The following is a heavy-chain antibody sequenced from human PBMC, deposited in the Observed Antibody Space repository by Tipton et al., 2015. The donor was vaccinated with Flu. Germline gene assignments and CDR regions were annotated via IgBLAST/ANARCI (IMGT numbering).Heavy chain of an antibody. D-gene: IGHD3-10*01. CDR3: AKDRGGPYYYGSGSLSFDY. CDR2: ISDGGGAI. Sequence: SLRLSCAASGFTFNQCAMSWVRQAPGKGLEWLSGISDGGGAIYYADAVKGRSIISRDNSKRMVYLQMDSLRVEDTAIYYCAKDRGGPYYYGSGSLSFDYWGQGTLVTVSS. CDR1: GFTFNQCA. V-gene: IGHV3-23*01. J-gene: IGHJ4*02.